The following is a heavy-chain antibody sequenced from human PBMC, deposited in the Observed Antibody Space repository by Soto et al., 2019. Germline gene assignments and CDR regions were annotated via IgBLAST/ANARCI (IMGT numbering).Heavy chain of an antibody. CDR1: GFTFSSYR. CDR2: ISSSSSTI. V-gene: IGHV3-48*01. CDR3: ARAIYSSSWYGGRAFDI. D-gene: IGHD6-13*01. J-gene: IGHJ3*02. Sequence: GGSLRLSCAASGFTFSSYRMNWVRQAPGKGLGWVSYISSSSSTIYYADSVKGRFTISRDNAKSSLYLQMNSLRAEDTAVYYFARAIYSSSWYGGRAFDIWGQGTMVTVS.